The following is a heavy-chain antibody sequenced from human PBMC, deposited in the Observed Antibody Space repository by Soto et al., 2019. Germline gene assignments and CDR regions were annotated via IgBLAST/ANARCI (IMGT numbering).Heavy chain of an antibody. V-gene: IGHV4-39*01. CDR2: IYYSGRT. J-gene: IGHJ4*02. CDR3: ARQRTTVVTQASFDH. CDR1: GESISSSSYY. Sequence: TLALTCIVSGESISSSSYYWGGIRQPPGKGLEWIGSIYYSGRTYYNPSFKSRVTISIDTSKIQFSLKLSSVTATDTAVYYCARQRTTVVTQASFDHWVQGSLVP. D-gene: IGHD2-21*02.